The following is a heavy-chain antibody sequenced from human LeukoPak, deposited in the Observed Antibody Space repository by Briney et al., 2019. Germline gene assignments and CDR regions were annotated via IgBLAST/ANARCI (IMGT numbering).Heavy chain of an antibody. CDR1: GFTVSTFY. J-gene: IGHJ4*02. Sequence: GGSLRLSCAASGFTVSTFYMSWVRQAPGKGLEWVSVIYSVGSAYYADSVKGRFTISRDNSKNTLYLQMNSLRAEDTAVYYCAREWEIVVVIDYWGQGTLVTVSA. CDR3: AREWEIVVVIDY. CDR2: IYSVGSA. V-gene: IGHV3-66*02. D-gene: IGHD3-22*01.